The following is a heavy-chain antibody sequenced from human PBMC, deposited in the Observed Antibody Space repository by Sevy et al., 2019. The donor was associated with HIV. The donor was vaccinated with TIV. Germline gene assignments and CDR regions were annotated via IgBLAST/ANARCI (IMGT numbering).Heavy chain of an antibody. J-gene: IGHJ4*02. CDR3: VKEGGGGGGDH. Sequence: GGSLRLSCAASGFSFSSYGMHWVRQAPGKGLEWMSYIQYYGSNKDYADSVKGRFTISRDNSKNTLYLQMNSLRVEDTAVFYCVKEGGGGGGDHWGQGTLVTVSS. V-gene: IGHV3-30*02. D-gene: IGHD3-16*01. CDR2: IQYYGSNK. CDR1: GFSFSSYG.